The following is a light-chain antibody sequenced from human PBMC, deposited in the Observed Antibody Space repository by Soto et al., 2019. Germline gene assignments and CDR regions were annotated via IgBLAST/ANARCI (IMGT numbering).Light chain of an antibody. J-gene: IGKJ4*01. CDR1: QSVAKNY. Sequence: ETVLTQSPGTLSLSPGERATLSCRASQSVAKNYLAWYQHKAGQAPRLLVYDASSRATGVPDRISGSGSATHFTLNISRLEPEDFAVYYWHQYAYAPLTFGGGTKVENK. CDR2: DAS. V-gene: IGKV3-20*01. CDR3: HQYAYAPLT.